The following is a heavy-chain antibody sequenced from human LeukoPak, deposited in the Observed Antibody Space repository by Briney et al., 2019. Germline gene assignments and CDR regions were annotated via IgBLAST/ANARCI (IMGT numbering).Heavy chain of an antibody. V-gene: IGHV3-23*01. CDR2: IIGGGRDT. J-gene: IGHJ4*02. Sequence: SSGTLSLTCAVSGGSISSSNWWSWVRQPPGKRLEWVSSIIGGGRDTYYAESVRGRFTISRDNSKNTLYLQMNSLRAEDTAIYHCAKGDRGSCAGVRCYPFDSWGQGTLVTVSS. D-gene: IGHD2-15*01. CDR3: AKGDRGSCAGVRCYPFDS. CDR1: GGSISSSN.